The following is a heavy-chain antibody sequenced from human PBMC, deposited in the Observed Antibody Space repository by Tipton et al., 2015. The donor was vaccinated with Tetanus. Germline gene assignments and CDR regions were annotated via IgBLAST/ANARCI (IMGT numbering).Heavy chain of an antibody. CDR3: ARSESRIAPRIPWGMDI. D-gene: IGHD6-6*01. CDR1: GFTFSSFG. J-gene: IGHJ6*02. CDR2: IPYDGSSK. V-gene: IGHV3-30*03. Sequence: SLRLSCEASGFTFSSFGMHWVRQAPGKGLEWVAVIPYDGSSKYYSASVMGRFTVSRDNTKNSLYLEINSLRAEDTAVYYCARSESRIAPRIPWGMDIWGQGTTVTVSS.